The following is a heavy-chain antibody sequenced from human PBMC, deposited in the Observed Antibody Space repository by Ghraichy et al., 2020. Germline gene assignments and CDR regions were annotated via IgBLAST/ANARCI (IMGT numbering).Heavy chain of an antibody. J-gene: IGHJ6*02. Sequence: GGSLRLSCAASGLTVFTNYMTWVRQAPGKGLEWVSIIYNTGTTHYADSVRGRFTISRHHSENSLYLQMNSLRPEDTAVYFCAQASFGETYYGHYYGLDVWGQGTTVTVSS. V-gene: IGHV3-53*04. CDR2: IYNTGTT. CDR3: AQASFGETYYGHYYGLDV. CDR1: GLTVFTNY. D-gene: IGHD1-26*01.